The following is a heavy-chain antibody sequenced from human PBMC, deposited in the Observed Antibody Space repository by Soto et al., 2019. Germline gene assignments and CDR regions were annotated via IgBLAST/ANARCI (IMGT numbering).Heavy chain of an antibody. CDR1: GYTFTSDA. CDR3: ARGDYYDIHDY. CDR2: INAGNGNT. V-gene: IGHV1-3*01. D-gene: IGHD3-22*01. Sequence: QVQLVQSGAEVKKPGASVKVSCKASGYTFTSDAMHWVRQAPGQRLEWMGWINAGNGNTKYSQKFQGRVTITRDTSASTAYMEVSSLRSEDTAVYYCARGDYYDIHDYWGQGTLVTVSS. J-gene: IGHJ4*02.